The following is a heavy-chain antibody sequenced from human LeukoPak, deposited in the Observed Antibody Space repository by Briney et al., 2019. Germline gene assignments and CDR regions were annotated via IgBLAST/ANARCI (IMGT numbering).Heavy chain of an antibody. D-gene: IGHD3-16*02. Sequence: GGSLRLSCAASGFTFSSYAMHWVRQAPGKGLEYVSAISSNGGSTYYANSVKGRFTISRDNSKNTLYLQMGSLRAEDMAVYYCARDLASSYDYVWGSYRVIVGYWGQGTLVTVSS. CDR2: ISSNGGST. V-gene: IGHV3-64*01. J-gene: IGHJ4*02. CDR3: ARDLASSYDYVWGSYRVIVGY. CDR1: GFTFSSYA.